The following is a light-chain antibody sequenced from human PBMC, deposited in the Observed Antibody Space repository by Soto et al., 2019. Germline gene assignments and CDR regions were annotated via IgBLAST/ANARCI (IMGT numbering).Light chain of an antibody. V-gene: IGLV2-8*01. Sequence: QSVLTQPPSASGSPGQSVTISCTGTSSDVGAYDYVSWYQQHPGKAPKLMIYEINKRPSGVPDRFSGSKSGNTASLTVSGPQAEDEADYYCSSFAVSNNFPYVFGTGTKVTVL. J-gene: IGLJ1*01. CDR3: SSFAVSNNFPYV. CDR2: EIN. CDR1: SSDVGAYDY.